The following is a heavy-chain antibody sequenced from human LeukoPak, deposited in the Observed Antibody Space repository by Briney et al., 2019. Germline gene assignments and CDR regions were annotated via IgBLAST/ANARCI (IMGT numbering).Heavy chain of an antibody. D-gene: IGHD3-22*01. CDR3: AKGGPTYYYDSSGYPFDY. J-gene: IGHJ4*02. Sequence: GGSLRLSCAASGSTFDDYAMHWVRQAPGKGLEWVSGISWNSGSIGYADSVKGRFTISRDNAKNSLYLQMNSLRAEDTALYYCAKGGPTYYYDSSGYPFDYWGQGTLVTVSS. CDR2: ISWNSGSI. V-gene: IGHV3-9*01. CDR1: GSTFDDYA.